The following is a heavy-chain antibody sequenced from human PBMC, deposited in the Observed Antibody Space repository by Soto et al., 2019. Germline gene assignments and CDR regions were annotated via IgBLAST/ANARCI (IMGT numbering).Heavy chain of an antibody. CDR3: AKAARRIAAAGTCWFDP. CDR2: ISGSGGST. Sequence: PGGSLRLSCAASGFTFSSYAMSWVRQAPGKGLEWVSAISGSGGSTYYADSVKGRFTISRDNSKNTLYLQMNSLRAEDTAVYYCAKAARRIAAAGTCWFDPWGQGTLVTVSS. V-gene: IGHV3-23*01. CDR1: GFTFSSYA. D-gene: IGHD6-13*01. J-gene: IGHJ5*02.